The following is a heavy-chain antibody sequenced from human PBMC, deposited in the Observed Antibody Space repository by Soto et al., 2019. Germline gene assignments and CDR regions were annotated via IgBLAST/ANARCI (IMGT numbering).Heavy chain of an antibody. CDR1: GFTVSSNY. CDR2: IYSGGST. CDR3: ARGQEVATIGSLLWENNFDY. Sequence: GGSLRLSCAASGFTVSSNYMSWVRQAPGKGLEWVSVIYSGGSTYYADSVKGRFTISRDNSKNTLYLQMNSLRAEDTAVYYCARGQEVATIGSLLWENNFDYWGQGTLVTVSS. D-gene: IGHD5-12*01. V-gene: IGHV3-53*01. J-gene: IGHJ4*02.